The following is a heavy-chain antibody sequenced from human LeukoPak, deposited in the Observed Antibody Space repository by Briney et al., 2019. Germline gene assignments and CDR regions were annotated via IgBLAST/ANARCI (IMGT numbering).Heavy chain of an antibody. D-gene: IGHD5-12*01. Sequence: GGSLRLSCAASGFTFSSYWMSWVRQAPGKGLEWVANINQDGSEKYHVDSVKGRFTISRDNAKNPVYLQMNSLTAEDTAVYYCVRDGGTTGYDLLDYWGQGTLLTVSS. J-gene: IGHJ4*02. CDR1: GFTFSSYW. V-gene: IGHV3-7*01. CDR2: INQDGSEK. CDR3: VRDGGTTGYDLLDY.